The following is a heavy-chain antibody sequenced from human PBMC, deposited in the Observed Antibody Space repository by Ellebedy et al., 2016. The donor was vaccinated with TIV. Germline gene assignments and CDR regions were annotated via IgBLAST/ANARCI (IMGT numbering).Heavy chain of an antibody. CDR3: ATVGELLLENYNWFDP. CDR2: FDPEDGET. D-gene: IGHD1-26*01. J-gene: IGHJ5*02. Sequence: ASVKVSXXVSGYTLTKLSTHWVRQAPGKGLEWMGGFDPEDGETIYAQKFQGRVTMTEDTSTDTAYMELSSLRSEDTAVYYCATVGELLLENYNWFDPWGQGTLVTVSS. CDR1: GYTLTKLS. V-gene: IGHV1-24*01.